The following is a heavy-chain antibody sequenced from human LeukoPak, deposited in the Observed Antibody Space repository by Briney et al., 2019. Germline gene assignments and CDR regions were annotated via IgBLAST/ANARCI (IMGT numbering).Heavy chain of an antibody. CDR2: IASDGSHT. CDR3: AREKQAIFLHSGVFYM. CDR1: GFTFSTYF. J-gene: IGHJ3*02. D-gene: IGHD3-10*01. V-gene: IGHV3-30-3*01. Sequence: GGSLRLSCAASGFTFSTYFMHWVRQAPGKGLEWVADIASDGSHTFYVESVKGRFTISRDNSKNTLYLQMNSLRAEDTAVYFCAREKQAIFLHSGVFYMGGEGKGVPVS.